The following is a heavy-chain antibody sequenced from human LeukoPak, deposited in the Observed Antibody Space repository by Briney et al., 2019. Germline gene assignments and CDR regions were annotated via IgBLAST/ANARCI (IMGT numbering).Heavy chain of an antibody. Sequence: ASVKVSCKASGYTFASYYMHWVRQAPGQGLEWMGIINPSGGSTSYAQKFQGRVTMTRDTSTSTVYMELSSLRSEDTAVYYCAREEQWLVHDYWGQGTLVTVSS. CDR2: INPSGGST. CDR1: GYTFASYY. J-gene: IGHJ4*02. D-gene: IGHD6-19*01. CDR3: AREEQWLVHDY. V-gene: IGHV1-46*01.